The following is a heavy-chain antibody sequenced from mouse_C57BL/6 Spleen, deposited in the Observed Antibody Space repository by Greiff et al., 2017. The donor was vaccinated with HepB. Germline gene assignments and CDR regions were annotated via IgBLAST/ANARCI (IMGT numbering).Heavy chain of an antibody. CDR3: TTGGLRRKDYFDY. J-gene: IGHJ2*01. V-gene: IGHV14-4*01. Sequence: EVQLQQSGAELVRPGASVKLSCTASGFNIKDDYMHWVKQRPEQGLEWIGWIDPENGDTEYASKFQGKATITADTSSNTAYLQLSSLTSEDTAVYYCTTGGLRRKDYFDYWGQGTTLTVSS. CDR2: IDPENGDT. CDR1: GFNIKDDY. D-gene: IGHD2-4*01.